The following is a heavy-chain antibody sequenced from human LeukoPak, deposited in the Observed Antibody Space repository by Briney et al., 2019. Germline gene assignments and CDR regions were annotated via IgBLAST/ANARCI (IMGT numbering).Heavy chain of an antibody. Sequence: ASVKVSCKASGYTFTSYDINWVRQATGQGLEWMGWMNPNSGNTGYAQKFQGRVTMTRNTSISTAYMELSSLRSEDTAVYYCARGRGQIKSYTIFGVVTSSASLRPNDAFDIWGQGTMVTVSS. D-gene: IGHD3-3*01. V-gene: IGHV1-8*01. CDR3: ARGRGQIKSYTIFGVVTSSASLRPNDAFDI. CDR2: MNPNSGNT. CDR1: GYTFTSYD. J-gene: IGHJ3*02.